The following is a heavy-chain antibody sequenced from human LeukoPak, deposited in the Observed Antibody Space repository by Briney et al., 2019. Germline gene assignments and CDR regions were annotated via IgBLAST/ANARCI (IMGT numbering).Heavy chain of an antibody. V-gene: IGHV3-74*01. CDR2: INSDGSST. J-gene: IGHJ4*02. CDR1: GFTFRSYW. CDR3: ARSGASYGPSDY. Sequence: GGSLRLSCAASGFTFRSYWMHWVRQAPGKGLVWVSRINSDGSSTSYADSVEGRFTISRDNAKNTLYLQMNSLRAEDTAVYYCARSGASYGPSDYWGQGTLVTVSS. D-gene: IGHD5-18*01.